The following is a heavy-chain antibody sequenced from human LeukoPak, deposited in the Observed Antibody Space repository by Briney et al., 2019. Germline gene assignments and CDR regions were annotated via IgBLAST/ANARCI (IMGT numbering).Heavy chain of an antibody. J-gene: IGHJ4*02. V-gene: IGHV4-4*07. CDR3: AREGHSSSWYGTFDY. CDR1: GGSISSYY. Sequence: SETLSLTCTVSGGSISSYYWSWIRQPAGKGLEWIGRIYTSGSTNYNPSLKSRVTMSVDTPKNQFSLKLSSVTAADTAVYYCAREGHSSSWYGTFDYWGQGTLVTVSS. D-gene: IGHD6-13*01. CDR2: IYTSGST.